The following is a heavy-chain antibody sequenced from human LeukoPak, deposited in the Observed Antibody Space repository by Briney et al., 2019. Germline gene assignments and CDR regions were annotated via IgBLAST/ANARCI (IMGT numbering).Heavy chain of an antibody. CDR2: IYASGST. CDR3: ARVPYYYDSSFDY. J-gene: IGHJ4*02. Sequence: SETLSLTCSVSGGSISSGSYYWSWIRQPAGKGLEWIGRIYASGSTNYNPSLKSRLTISVDTSKNQFSLKLSSVTAADTAVYYCARVPYYYDSSFDYWGQGTLVTVSS. V-gene: IGHV4-61*02. D-gene: IGHD3-22*01. CDR1: GGSISSGSYY.